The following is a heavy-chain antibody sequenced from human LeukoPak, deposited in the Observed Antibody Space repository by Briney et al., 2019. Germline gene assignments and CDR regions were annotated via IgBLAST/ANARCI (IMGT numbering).Heavy chain of an antibody. CDR2: IYYSGST. CDR1: GGSINSGGYY. Sequence: PSQTLSLTCTVSGGSINSGGYYWIWIRQHPGKGLEWIGYIYYSGSTYYNPSLRSRVSMSVDTSKSQFSLKLTSVTAADTAVYYCARDQLGMYYFDYWGQGTLVTVSS. V-gene: IGHV4-31*03. CDR3: ARDQLGMYYFDY. D-gene: IGHD6-6*01. J-gene: IGHJ4*02.